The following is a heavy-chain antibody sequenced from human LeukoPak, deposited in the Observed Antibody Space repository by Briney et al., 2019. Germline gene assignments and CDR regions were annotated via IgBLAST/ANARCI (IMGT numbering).Heavy chain of an antibody. V-gene: IGHV1-2*06. CDR2: INPNSGGT. D-gene: IGHD1-26*01. CDR3: ARTQDGPSGSYLHDY. J-gene: IGHJ4*02. CDR1: GYTFTGYY. Sequence: GASVKVSCKASGYTFTGYYMHWVRQGPGQGLEWMGRINPNSGGTNYAQKFQGRVTMTRDTSISTAYMELSRLRSDDTAVYYCARTQDGPSGSYLHDYWGQGTLVTVSS.